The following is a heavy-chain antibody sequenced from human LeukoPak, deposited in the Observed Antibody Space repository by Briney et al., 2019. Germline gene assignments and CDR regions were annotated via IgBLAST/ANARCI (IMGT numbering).Heavy chain of an antibody. CDR2: IKQDGSEK. CDR1: GFTFSSYW. CDR3: AREKNDYGDAFDY. J-gene: IGHJ4*02. Sequence: QPGGSLRLSCAASGFTFSSYWMSWVRQAPGKGLEWVANIKQDGSEKYYVDSVKGRFTISRDSAKNSLYLQMNSLRAEDTAVYYCAREKNDYGDAFDYWGQGTLVTVSS. D-gene: IGHD4-17*01. V-gene: IGHV3-7*01.